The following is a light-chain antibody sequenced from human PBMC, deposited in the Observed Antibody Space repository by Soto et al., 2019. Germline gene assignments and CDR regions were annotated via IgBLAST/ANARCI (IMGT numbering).Light chain of an antibody. V-gene: IGKV3-11*01. CDR1: QSVDRY. CDR3: QQRGKWPST. Sequence: EVVLTQSPDTLSLSPGETATLSCRASQSVDRYVAWYQQKVGQAPRLLIYDAYTGATGVGGRFTGSGSATDFSLTSSILDPEDFAVYYWQQRGKWPSTFGPGTKVEMK. J-gene: IGKJ2*02. CDR2: DAY.